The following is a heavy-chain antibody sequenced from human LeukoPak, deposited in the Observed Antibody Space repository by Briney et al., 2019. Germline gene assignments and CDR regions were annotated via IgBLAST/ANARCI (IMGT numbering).Heavy chain of an antibody. CDR1: GYIFTGYF. V-gene: IGHV1-2*02. CDR2: INPNSGAT. CDR3: ARFVYSGDDWRAFDY. J-gene: IGHJ4*02. Sequence: GSVKVSCMASGYIFTGYFLHWVRQAPGQGLECMGWINPNSGATKYAERLQGRVTMTRHTSISTAYMELTRLRFNDRAVYYCARFVYSGDDWRAFDYWGQGTLVTVSS. D-gene: IGHD5-12*01.